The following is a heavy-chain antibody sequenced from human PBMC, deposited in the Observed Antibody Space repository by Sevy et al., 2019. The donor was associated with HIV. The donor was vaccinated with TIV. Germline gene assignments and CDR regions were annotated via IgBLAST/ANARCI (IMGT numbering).Heavy chain of an antibody. CDR1: GFTFSTYA. J-gene: IGHJ4*02. CDR2: ISLSGGDT. CDR3: AKDRVSGTYYTGDFDY. Sequence: GGSLRLSCAASGFTFSTYAMTWVRQAPGKGLEWVSVISLSGGDTYYTDSVKGRFTISRDNSKNTLYLKMNSLRAEDTAVYYCAKDRVSGTYYTGDFDYWGQGTLVTVSS. V-gene: IGHV3-23*01. D-gene: IGHD3-10*01.